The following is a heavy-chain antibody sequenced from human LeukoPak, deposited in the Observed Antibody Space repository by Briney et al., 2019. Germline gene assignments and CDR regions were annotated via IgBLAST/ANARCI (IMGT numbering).Heavy chain of an antibody. D-gene: IGHD4-11*01. CDR2: IYTSGST. CDR1: GVSISSGTYY. CDR3: ARGGGVDYSFDY. J-gene: IGHJ4*02. V-gene: IGHV4-61*02. Sequence: SETLSLTCTVSGVSISSGTYYWSWIRQPAGKGLEWIGRIYTSGSTNYNPSLKSRVTISVDTSKNQFSLKLSSVTAADTAVYYCARGGGVDYSFDYWGQGTLVTVSS.